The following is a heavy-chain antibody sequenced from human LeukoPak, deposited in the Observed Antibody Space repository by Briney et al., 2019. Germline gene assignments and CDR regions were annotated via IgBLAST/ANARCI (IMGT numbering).Heavy chain of an antibody. Sequence: PSETLSLTCAVSGGSISSSNWWSWVRQPPGKGLEWIGEIYHSGSTNYNPSLKSRVTVSVDTSKNQFSLKLSSVTAADTAVYYCAAVAAPDYAFDIWGQGTMVTVSS. J-gene: IGHJ3*02. D-gene: IGHD6-19*01. CDR3: AAVAAPDYAFDI. V-gene: IGHV4-4*02. CDR1: GGSISSSNW. CDR2: IYHSGST.